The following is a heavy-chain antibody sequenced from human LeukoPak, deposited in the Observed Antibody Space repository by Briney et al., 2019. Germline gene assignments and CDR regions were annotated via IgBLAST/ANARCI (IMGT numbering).Heavy chain of an antibody. CDR1: GFTFSTYA. D-gene: IGHD5-12*01. Sequence: GGSLRLSCSASGFTFSTYAMHWVRQAPGKGLEYVPAISSYGGSTYYADSVKGRFTISRDNSKNTLYLQMSSLRAEDTAVYYCAKSGYSGTVDYWGQGTLVTVSS. CDR2: ISSYGGST. J-gene: IGHJ4*02. CDR3: AKSGYSGTVDY. V-gene: IGHV3-64D*09.